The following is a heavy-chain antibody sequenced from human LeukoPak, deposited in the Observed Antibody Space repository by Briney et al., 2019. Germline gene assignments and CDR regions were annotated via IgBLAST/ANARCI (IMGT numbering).Heavy chain of an antibody. V-gene: IGHV3-11*04. Sequence: PGGSLRLSCAASGFTFSDYYVSWIRQAPGKGLEWVSYIGSSGRSIYYADSVKGRFTISRDNAKNSLYLQMVSLRAEDTAVYYCARLRGYSYGYGDYWGQGTLVTVSS. J-gene: IGHJ4*02. CDR3: ARLRGYSYGYGDY. CDR1: GFTFSDYY. CDR2: IGSSGRSI. D-gene: IGHD5-18*01.